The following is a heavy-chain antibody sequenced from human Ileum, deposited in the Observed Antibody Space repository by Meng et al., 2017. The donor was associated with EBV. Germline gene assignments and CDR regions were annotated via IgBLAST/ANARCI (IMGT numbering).Heavy chain of an antibody. J-gene: IGHJ5*02. CDR3: ARDSNGDYGWVDP. Sequence: QVHLQESGPGLVKPSQTLSLTCTVSGDTLFNGGHYWTWLRQPPGKGLEWIGCIFYTGSTYYNPSLKSRVTISLDLSKNQFSLNLTSVTAADTAVYYCARDSNGDYGWVDPWGQGTLVTVSS. D-gene: IGHD4-17*01. CDR1: GDTLFNGGHY. CDR2: IFYTGST. V-gene: IGHV4-30-4*01.